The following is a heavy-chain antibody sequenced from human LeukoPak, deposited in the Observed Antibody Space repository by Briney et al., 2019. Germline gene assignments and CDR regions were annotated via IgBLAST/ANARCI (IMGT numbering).Heavy chain of an antibody. V-gene: IGHV4-31*03. D-gene: IGHD4-17*01. Sequence: SQTLSLTCTVSGGSISSGGYYWSWIRQHPGKGLEWIGYIYYSGSTYHNPSLKSRVTISIDTSKNQFSLKLSSVTAADTAVYYCARADYVMGPDYWGQGTLVTVSS. CDR1: GGSISSGGYY. J-gene: IGHJ4*02. CDR2: IYYSGST. CDR3: ARADYVMGPDY.